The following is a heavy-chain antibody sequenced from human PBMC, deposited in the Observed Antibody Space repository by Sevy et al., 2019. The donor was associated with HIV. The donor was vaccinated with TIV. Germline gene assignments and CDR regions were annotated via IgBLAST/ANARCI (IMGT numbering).Heavy chain of an antibody. CDR2: INPNSGGT. D-gene: IGHD5-12*01. CDR3: GRGIGGEYSGYDRFDY. Sequence: ASVKVSCKASGYTFTGYYMHWVRQAPGQGLEWMGWINPNSGGTNYAQKFQGRVTMTRDTSISTAYMELSRLRSDDTAVYYCGRGIGGEYSGYDRFDYWGQGTLVTVSS. V-gene: IGHV1-2*02. CDR1: GYTFTGYY. J-gene: IGHJ4*02.